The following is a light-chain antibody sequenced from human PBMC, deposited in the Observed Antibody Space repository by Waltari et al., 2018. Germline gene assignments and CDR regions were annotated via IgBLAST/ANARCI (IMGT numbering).Light chain of an antibody. CDR2: EAS. J-gene: IGLJ2*01. CDR1: SSDVGSYNL. CDR3: CSYAGNSTLV. V-gene: IGLV2-23*01. Sequence: QSALTQPASVSGSPGQSITISCTGTSSDVGSYNLVSWYQQLPGKAPQLMIYEASKRPSGVSNRFSGSKSGNTACLTISGLQAEDEADYYCCSYAGNSTLVFGGGTKLTVL.